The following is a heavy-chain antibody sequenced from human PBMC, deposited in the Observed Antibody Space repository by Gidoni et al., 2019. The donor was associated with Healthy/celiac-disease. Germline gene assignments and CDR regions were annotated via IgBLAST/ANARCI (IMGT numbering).Heavy chain of an antibody. CDR3: ARSLQPGMTFDY. V-gene: IGHV3-30-3*01. CDR2: ISYDGSSK. CDR1: GFTFSTYV. J-gene: IGHJ4*02. Sequence: QVPLVGSGGGVVKPGRSLRLSCAASGFTFSTYVMHWVRQAPGKGLEWVAAISYDGSSKYYADSVKGRFTISRDNSKNTLYLQMNSLRAEDTAVYYCARSLQPGMTFDYWGQGTLVSVSS.